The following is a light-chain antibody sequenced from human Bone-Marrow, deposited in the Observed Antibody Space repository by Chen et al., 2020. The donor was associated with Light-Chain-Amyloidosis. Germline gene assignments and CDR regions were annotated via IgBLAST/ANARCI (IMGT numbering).Light chain of an antibody. Sequence: SYELTQPPSASVSPGQTARITCSGDDLPTEYAYWYQQKPGQAPVLVIHRDPERPSGISERFSGSSSGTTATLTISGVQAEDEADYHCQSADSSGTYEVIFGGGTKLTVL. CDR1: DLPTEY. CDR2: RDP. J-gene: IGLJ2*01. V-gene: IGLV3-25*03. CDR3: QSADSSGTYEVI.